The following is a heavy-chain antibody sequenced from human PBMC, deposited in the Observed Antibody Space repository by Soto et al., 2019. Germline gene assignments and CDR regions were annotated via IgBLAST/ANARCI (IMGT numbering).Heavy chain of an antibody. CDR3: AMEYCSSTSCYRDY. J-gene: IGHJ4*02. D-gene: IGHD2-2*02. CDR2: IIPFLGIA. Sequence: QVQLVQSGAEVKKPGSSVKVSCKASGGTFSSYTISWVRQAPGQGLEWMGRIIPFLGIANYAKKFQGRVSIAADKSTSTAYMELSSLRSEATAVYYCAMEYCSSTSCYRDYWGQGTLVTVSS. CDR1: GGTFSSYT. V-gene: IGHV1-69*02.